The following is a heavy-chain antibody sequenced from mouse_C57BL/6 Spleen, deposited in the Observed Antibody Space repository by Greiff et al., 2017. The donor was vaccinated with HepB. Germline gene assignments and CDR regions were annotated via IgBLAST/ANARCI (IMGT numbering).Heavy chain of an antibody. CDR2: IYPGSGST. V-gene: IGHV1-55*01. J-gene: IGHJ4*01. CDR3: ARNSPYYYAMDY. CDR1: GYTFTSYW. Sequence: QVQLQQPGAELVKPGASVKMSCKASGYTFTSYWITWVKQRPGQGLEWIGDIYPGSGSTNYNEKFKSKATLTVDTSSSTAYMRLSSLTSEDSAVYYCARNSPYYYAMDYWGQGTSVTVSS.